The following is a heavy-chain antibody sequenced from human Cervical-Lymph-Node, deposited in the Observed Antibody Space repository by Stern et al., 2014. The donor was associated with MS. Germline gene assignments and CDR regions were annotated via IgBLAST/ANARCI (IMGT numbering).Heavy chain of an antibody. CDR2: MNPNNANT. Sequence: VQLEESGSQVRKPGASVKVSCQASGYTFISYDIFWVRQATGQGLEWMGWMNPNNANTGHAQKFQGRVTMTRNISISTAYMELSSLRSDDTAVYYCVRGGFSYGYGLDAWGQGTAVIVSS. V-gene: IGHV1-8*01. CDR1: GYTFISYD. D-gene: IGHD5-18*01. CDR3: VRGGFSYGYGLDA. J-gene: IGHJ6*02.